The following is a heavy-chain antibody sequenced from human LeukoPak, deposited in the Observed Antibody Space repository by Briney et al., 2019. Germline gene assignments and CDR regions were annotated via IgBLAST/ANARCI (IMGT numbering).Heavy chain of an antibody. J-gene: IGHJ1*01. CDR2: INPNSGGT. Sequence: SVNVSCKAPGHTFTGYYMHWVRQAPGQGLGWMGWINPNSGGTNYAQKFQGRVTMTRDTSISTAYMELSRLRSDDTAVYYCAREVARYYDSSGYYRGFQHWGQGTLVTVSS. CDR3: AREVARYYDSSGYYRGFQH. V-gene: IGHV1-2*02. D-gene: IGHD3-22*01. CDR1: GHTFTGYY.